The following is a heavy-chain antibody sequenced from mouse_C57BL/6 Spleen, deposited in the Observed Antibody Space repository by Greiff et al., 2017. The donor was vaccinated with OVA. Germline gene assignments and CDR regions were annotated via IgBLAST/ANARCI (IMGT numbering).Heavy chain of an antibody. Sequence: QVQLQQSGAELVKPGASVKISCKASGYAFSSYWMNWVKQRPGKGLEWIGQIYPGDGDPNYNGKFKGKATLTADKSSSTAYMQLSSLTSEESAVYFCARGDYDYDNAMDYWGQGTSVTVSS. CDR1: GYAFSSYW. CDR2: IYPGDGDP. CDR3: ARGDYDYDNAMDY. V-gene: IGHV1-80*01. D-gene: IGHD2-4*01. J-gene: IGHJ4*01.